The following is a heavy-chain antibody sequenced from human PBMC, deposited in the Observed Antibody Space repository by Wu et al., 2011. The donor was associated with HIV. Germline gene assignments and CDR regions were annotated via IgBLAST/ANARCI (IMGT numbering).Heavy chain of an antibody. CDR3: ARSTVTAGYYGMDD. D-gene: IGHD2-21*02. Sequence: QVQLVQSGAEVKKPGASVKLSCKASGYTFSNYYVHWVRQAPGQGLEWMGLIKPTDGSTSYAQKFQGRVTMTRDTSAGTVYMDLSSLRSNDTAVYYCARSTVTAGYYGMDDWGQGTTVTVSS. V-gene: IGHV1-46*01. J-gene: IGHJ6*02. CDR1: GYTFSNYY. CDR2: IKPTDGST.